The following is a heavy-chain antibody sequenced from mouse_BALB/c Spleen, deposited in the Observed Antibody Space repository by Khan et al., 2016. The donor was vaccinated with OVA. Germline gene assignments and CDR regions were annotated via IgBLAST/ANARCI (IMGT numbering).Heavy chain of an antibody. V-gene: IGHV1S136*01. J-gene: IGHJ3*01. Sequence: VQLQQSGPELVKPGASVKMSCKASGYTFTAYVMPWVKQKPGQGLEWIGYIYPFNDDTKYNEKFKGKATLTSDKSSSTAYMELSSLTSDDSAVYFCAKSEGYDGWFAYWGQGTLVTVSA. CDR1: GYTFTAYV. D-gene: IGHD2-3*01. CDR3: AKSEGYDGWFAY. CDR2: IYPFNDDT.